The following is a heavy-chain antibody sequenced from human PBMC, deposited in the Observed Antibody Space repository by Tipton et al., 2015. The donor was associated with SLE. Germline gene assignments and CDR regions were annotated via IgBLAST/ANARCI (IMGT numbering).Heavy chain of an antibody. V-gene: IGHV1-2*02. CDR2: INPNSGGT. J-gene: IGHJ4*02. CDR3: ARDLPSRSIF. CDR1: GYTFTGYY. D-gene: IGHD6-13*01. Sequence: QLVQSGPEVKKPGASVKVSCKASGYTFTGYYMHWVRQAPGQGLEWMGWINPNSGGTNYAQKFQGRVTMTRDTSTSTAYLEFNRLESNDTAVYYCARDLPSRSIFWGQGTLVTVSS.